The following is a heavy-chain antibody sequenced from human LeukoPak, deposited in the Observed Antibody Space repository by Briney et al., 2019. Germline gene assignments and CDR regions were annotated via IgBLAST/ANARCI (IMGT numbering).Heavy chain of an antibody. D-gene: IGHD5-18*01. Sequence: GGSLRLSCAASGFSFRTYGMHWARQAPGKGLEWVAFIGYAGSNQYYADSVKGRFTISRDNSKNTLYLQMNSLRAEDTAVYYCARERGYSYGYSDYWGQGTLVTVSS. CDR2: IGYAGSNQ. V-gene: IGHV3-30*02. CDR3: ARERGYSYGYSDY. J-gene: IGHJ4*02. CDR1: GFSFRTYG.